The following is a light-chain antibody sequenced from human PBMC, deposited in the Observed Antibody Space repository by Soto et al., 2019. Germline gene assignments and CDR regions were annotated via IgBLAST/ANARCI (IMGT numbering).Light chain of an antibody. CDR2: GAS. CDR1: QSVSSN. J-gene: IGKJ4*01. CDR3: QQYKNCPLT. Sequence: EIVMTQSPATLSVSPGGRATLSCRASQSVSSNLAWYQQKPGQAPSLLIYGASTRATGFPARFSGSGSGTEFTLTISSLQSEDFAVYYCQQYKNCPLTFGGGTRVEIK. V-gene: IGKV3-15*01.